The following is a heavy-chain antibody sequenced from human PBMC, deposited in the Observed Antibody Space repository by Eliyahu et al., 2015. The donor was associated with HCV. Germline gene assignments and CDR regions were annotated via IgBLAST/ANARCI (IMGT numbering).Heavy chain of an antibody. Sequence: IGYIYHSGSTYYNPSLKSRVTISVDRSKNQFSLKLSSVTAADTAVYYCARSSAAGTLDYWGQGTLVTVSS. CDR3: ARSSAAGTLDY. D-gene: IGHD6-13*01. J-gene: IGHJ4*02. CDR2: IYHSGST. V-gene: IGHV4-30-2*01.